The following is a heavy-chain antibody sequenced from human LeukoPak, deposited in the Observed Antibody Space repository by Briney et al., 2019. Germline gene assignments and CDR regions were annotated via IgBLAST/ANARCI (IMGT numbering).Heavy chain of an antibody. CDR1: GGSFSGYY. Sequence: SETVSLTCAVYGGSFSGYYWSWIRQPPGKGLEWIGEINHSGSTNYNPSLKSRVTISVDTSKNQFSLKLSSVTAADTAVYYCARALGYCSSTSCFEFDYWGQGTLVTVSS. D-gene: IGHD2-2*01. V-gene: IGHV4-34*01. J-gene: IGHJ4*02. CDR3: ARALGYCSSTSCFEFDY. CDR2: INHSGST.